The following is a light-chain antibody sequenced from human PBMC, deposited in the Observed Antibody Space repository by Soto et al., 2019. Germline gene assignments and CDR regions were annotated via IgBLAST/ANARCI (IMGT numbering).Light chain of an antibody. CDR1: SSDVGGYNR. Sequence: QSALTQPASVSGSPGQSITISCTGTSSDVGGYNRVSWYQQHPNKAPKLMIYEGSKRPSGVSNRFSGSKSGNMASLTISGLQAEDEADYYCCSYAGSDTFVVFGGGTKLTVL. V-gene: IGLV2-23*03. CDR2: EGS. CDR3: CSYAGSDTFVV. J-gene: IGLJ2*01.